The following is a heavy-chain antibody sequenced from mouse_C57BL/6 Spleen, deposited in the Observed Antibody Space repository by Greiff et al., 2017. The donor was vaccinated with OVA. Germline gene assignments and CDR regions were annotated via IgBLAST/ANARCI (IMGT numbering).Heavy chain of an antibody. CDR2: INPDSSTI. D-gene: IGHD1-1*02. CDR3: TREGSLWGAMDY. V-gene: IGHV4-1*01. CDR1: GIDFSRYW. J-gene: IGHJ4*01. Sequence: AASGIDFSRYWMSWVRRAPGKGLEWIGEINPDSSTINYAPSLKDKFIISRDNAKNTLYLQMSKVRSEDTALYYCTREGSLWGAMDYWGQGTSVTVSS.